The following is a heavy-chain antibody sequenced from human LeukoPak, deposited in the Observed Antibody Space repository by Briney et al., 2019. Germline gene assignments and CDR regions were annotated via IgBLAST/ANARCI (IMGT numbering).Heavy chain of an antibody. CDR2: INHSGST. J-gene: IGHJ4*02. D-gene: IGHD4-17*01. Sequence: SETLSLTCAVYGGSFSGYYWSWIRQPPGKGLEWIGEINHSGSTNYNPSLKNRVTISVDTSKNQFSLKLSSVTAADTAVYYCARGPPYGDYAPFDYWGQGTLVTVSS. CDR1: GGSFSGYY. CDR3: ARGPPYGDYAPFDY. V-gene: IGHV4-34*01.